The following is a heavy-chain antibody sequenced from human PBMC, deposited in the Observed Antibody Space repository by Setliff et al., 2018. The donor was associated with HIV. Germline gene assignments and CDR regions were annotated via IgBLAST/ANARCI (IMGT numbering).Heavy chain of an antibody. V-gene: IGHV1-24*01. CDR3: ARAARPGPDPFDI. CDR1: GYTFIELS. CDR2: FDLAEDEI. J-gene: IGHJ3*02. Sequence: ASVKVSCKVSGYTFIELSRHWVRQAPGKGLEWMGGFDLAEDEITYAQKFQGRVTMTRDTSTSTVYMELSSLRSEDTAVYYCARAARPGPDPFDIWGQGTMVTVSS. D-gene: IGHD6-6*01.